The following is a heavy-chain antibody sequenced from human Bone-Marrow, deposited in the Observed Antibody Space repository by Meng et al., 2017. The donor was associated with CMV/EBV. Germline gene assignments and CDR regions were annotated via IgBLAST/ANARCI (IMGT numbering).Heavy chain of an antibody. CDR3: ASPSSPAYYYGMDV. D-gene: IGHD6-6*01. J-gene: IGHJ6*02. Sequence: KVSCKGSGYSFNNYWIAWVRQMPGKGLEWMGIIYPGDSDPRYSPSFQGQVTISADKSISTSYLQWSSLQASDTAIYYCASPSSPAYYYGMDVWGQGTTVTASS. V-gene: IGHV5-51*01. CDR1: GYSFNNYW. CDR2: IYPGDSDP.